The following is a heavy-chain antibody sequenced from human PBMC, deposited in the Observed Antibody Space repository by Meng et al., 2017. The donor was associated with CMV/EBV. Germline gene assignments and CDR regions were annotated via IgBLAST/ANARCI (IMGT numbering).Heavy chain of an antibody. CDR3: ARDSSGWYPHFDY. CDR1: GGPIVIRY. V-gene: IGHV4-4*07. CDR2: IFTSGST. J-gene: IGHJ4*02. Sequence: DSGPVLAYPSASLSCACPFSGGPIVIRYGGWLRQPVGKGLACIGRIFTSGSTNYNPSLMWRCTISVDTSKNQFSLNLSSVPAADPAVSYCARDSSGWYPHFDYWGREPWSPSPQ. D-gene: IGHD6-19*01.